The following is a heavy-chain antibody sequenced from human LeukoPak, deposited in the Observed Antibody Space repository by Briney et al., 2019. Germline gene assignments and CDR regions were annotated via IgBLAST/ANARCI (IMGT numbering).Heavy chain of an antibody. CDR2: IYYSGST. Sequence: KPSETLSLTCTVSGGSISSSSYYWGWIRQPPGKGLEWIGSIYYSGSTYYNPSLKSRVTISVDTSKNQFSLKLSSVTAADTAVYYCARRRIQLWLRWPYYMDVWGKGTTVTISS. CDR1: GGSISSSSYY. V-gene: IGHV4-39*01. CDR3: ARRRIQLWLRWPYYMDV. J-gene: IGHJ6*03. D-gene: IGHD5-18*01.